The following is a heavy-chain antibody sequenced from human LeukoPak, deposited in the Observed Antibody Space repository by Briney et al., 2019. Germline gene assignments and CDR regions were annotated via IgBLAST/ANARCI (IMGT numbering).Heavy chain of an antibody. Sequence: PGGSLRLSCVGSGFIFSSYSMNWVRQAPGKGLLEVSRINTDGSSTYYADSVKGRFTISRDNAKNTLYLQMNSLRAEDTAVYYCTRDHYGGNSDYWGQGTLVTVSS. V-gene: IGHV3-74*01. J-gene: IGHJ4*02. CDR3: TRDHYGGNSDY. CDR1: GFIFSSYS. D-gene: IGHD4-23*01. CDR2: INTDGSST.